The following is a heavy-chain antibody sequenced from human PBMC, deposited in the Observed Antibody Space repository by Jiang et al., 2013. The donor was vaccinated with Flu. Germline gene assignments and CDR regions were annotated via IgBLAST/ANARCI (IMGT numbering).Heavy chain of an antibody. Sequence: QLLESGGGVFQPGRSLRLSCAASGFSFSTSFMHWVRQAPGGGPEWMAVISSDGSIQHYADSVKGRFTISRDNSKSMLYLQMRSLRIEDTAMYYCARVHTGVGAAGKPDYWGQ. CDR2: ISSDGSIQ. V-gene: IGHV3-30-3*01. CDR1: GFSFSTSF. D-gene: IGHD6-13*01. CDR3: ARVHTGVGAAGKPDY. J-gene: IGHJ4*02.